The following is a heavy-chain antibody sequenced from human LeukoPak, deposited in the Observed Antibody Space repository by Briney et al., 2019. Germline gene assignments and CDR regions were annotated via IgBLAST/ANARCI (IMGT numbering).Heavy chain of an antibody. CDR3: AKDMGCFDWLDPNYYGMDV. CDR2: ISGSGGST. CDR1: GFTFSSYA. J-gene: IGHJ6*04. Sequence: PGGSLRLSCAASGFTFSSYAMSWVRQAPGKGLEWVSAISGSGGSTYYADSVKGRFTISRDNSKNTLYLQMNSLRAEDTAVYYCAKDMGCFDWLDPNYYGMDVWGKGTTVTVSS. D-gene: IGHD3-9*01. V-gene: IGHV3-23*01.